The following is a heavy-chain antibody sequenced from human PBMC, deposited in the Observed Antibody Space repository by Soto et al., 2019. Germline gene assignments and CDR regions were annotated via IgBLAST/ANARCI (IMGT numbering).Heavy chain of an antibody. CDR2: ISYDGSNK. J-gene: IGHJ4*02. CDR1: GFTFSSYG. V-gene: IGHV3-30*18. D-gene: IGHD2-2*01. CDR3: AKSGVPAARAYFDY. Sequence: GGSLRLSCAASGFTFSSYGMHWVRQAPGKGLEWVSVISYDGSNKYYADSVKGRFTISRDNSKNTLYLQMNSLRAEDTAVYYCAKSGVPAARAYFDYWGQGTLVTVSS.